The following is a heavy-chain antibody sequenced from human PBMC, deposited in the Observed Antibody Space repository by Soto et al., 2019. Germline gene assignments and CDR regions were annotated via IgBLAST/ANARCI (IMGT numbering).Heavy chain of an antibody. CDR3: ARDHVTPGLYFDY. CDR1: GFTFGTYS. D-gene: IGHD2-2*02. J-gene: IGHJ4*02. Sequence: GESLKISCAASGFTFGTYSMNWVRQAPGKGLEWVSGIYGNGGGTFYVDSVKGRFTISRDNDKNSLYLQLNSLRAEDTAVYYCARDHVTPGLYFDYWGQGNLVTVSS. CDR2: IYGNGGGT. V-gene: IGHV3-20*04.